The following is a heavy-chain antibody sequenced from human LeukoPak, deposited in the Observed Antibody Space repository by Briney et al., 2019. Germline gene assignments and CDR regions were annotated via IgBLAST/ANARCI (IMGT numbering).Heavy chain of an antibody. CDR3: ARQNSGARLNV. V-gene: IGHV4-59*08. CDR2: IYYSGST. J-gene: IGHJ6*02. Sequence: PGGSLRLSCAASGFTFSGYWMHWIRQPPGKGLEWIGHIYYSGSTDYNPSLKSRLTISVDTSKNQSSLQLSSVTAADTAVYFCARQNSGARLNVWGQGTTVTVSS. CDR1: GFTFSGYW. D-gene: IGHD6-25*01.